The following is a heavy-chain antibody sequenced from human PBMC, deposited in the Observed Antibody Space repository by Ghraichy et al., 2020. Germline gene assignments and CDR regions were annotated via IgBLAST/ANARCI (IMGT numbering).Heavy chain of an antibody. Sequence: ASVKVSCKASGYTFTGYYMHWVRQAPGQGLEWMGWINPNSGGTNYAQKFQGRVTMTRDTSISTAYMELSRLRSDDTAVYYCARENYYGSGTFNWFDPWGQGTLVTVSS. J-gene: IGHJ5*02. CDR2: INPNSGGT. D-gene: IGHD3-10*01. CDR1: GYTFTGYY. CDR3: ARENYYGSGTFNWFDP. V-gene: IGHV1-2*02.